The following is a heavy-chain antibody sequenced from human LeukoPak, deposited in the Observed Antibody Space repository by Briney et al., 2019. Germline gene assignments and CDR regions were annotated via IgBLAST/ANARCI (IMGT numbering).Heavy chain of an antibody. Sequence: PSETLSLTCTISGDSISSSSYYWGWIRQPPGKGLEWIGDIYYRGSTYYNPFLKSRVSISIDTSNNQFSLTLNSVTAADTALYFCARRRYYDSTGYLDWGQGTLVTVSS. CDR3: ARRRYYDSTGYLD. CDR1: GDSISSSSYY. D-gene: IGHD3-22*01. V-gene: IGHV4-39*01. CDR2: IYYRGST. J-gene: IGHJ1*01.